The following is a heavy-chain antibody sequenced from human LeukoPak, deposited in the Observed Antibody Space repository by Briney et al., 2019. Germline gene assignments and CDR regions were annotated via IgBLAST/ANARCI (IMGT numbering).Heavy chain of an antibody. CDR2: IYRSGST. CDR3: AREVVWEHYFDY. Sequence: PSETLSLTCAVYGGSFSGYSWSWIRQPPGKGLEWIGYIYRSGSTYYNPSLKSRVTISVDRSKNQFSLKLTSVTAADTAVYYCAREVVWEHYFDYWGQGTLVTVSS. D-gene: IGHD1-26*01. V-gene: IGHV4-30-2*01. CDR1: GGSFSGYS. J-gene: IGHJ4*02.